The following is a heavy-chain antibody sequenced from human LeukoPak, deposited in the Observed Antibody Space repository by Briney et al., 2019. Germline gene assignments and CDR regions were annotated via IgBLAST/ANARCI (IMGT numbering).Heavy chain of an antibody. CDR2: SGGT. D-gene: IGHD3-16*01. Sequence: PSETLSLTCSVSGGSISSHHWSWIRQPPGKGLEWIGHSGGTKYNPSLGGRVIISEDTSKNQFSLRLTSVTAADTAVYFCAVFFEGQGGRGSWGQGTQVTVSS. J-gene: IGHJ4*02. CDR3: AVFFEGQGGRGS. V-gene: IGHV4-4*09. CDR1: GGSISSHH.